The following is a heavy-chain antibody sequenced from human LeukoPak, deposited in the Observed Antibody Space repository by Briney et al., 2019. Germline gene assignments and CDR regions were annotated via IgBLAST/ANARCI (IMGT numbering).Heavy chain of an antibody. CDR1: GFTFSRYW. CDR2: INSEGGST. V-gene: IGHV3-74*01. J-gene: IGHJ4*02. D-gene: IGHD6-6*01. CDR3: AKVKGNSSPFDS. Sequence: GSLRLSCAASGFTFSRYWMHWVRQAPGKGLVWVSRINSEGGSTSYADSVKGRFTISRDNAKNTLYLQMNSLRAEDTAVYYCAKVKGNSSPFDSWGQGSLVTVSS.